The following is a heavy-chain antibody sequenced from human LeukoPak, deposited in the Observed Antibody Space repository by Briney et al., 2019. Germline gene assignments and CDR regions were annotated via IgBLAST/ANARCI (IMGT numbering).Heavy chain of an antibody. Sequence: GASLRLSCGASGSTFTTYWRSWVRQAAGKGLEWVANIKQDGTEKYYVDSVKGRFTISRDYARNSLYLQLNSLRAEDTAVYYCARVSRGKWELLGAHDYWGQGTLVTVSS. CDR2: IKQDGTEK. CDR3: ARVSRGKWELLGAHDY. V-gene: IGHV3-7*01. CDR1: GSTFTTYW. J-gene: IGHJ4*02. D-gene: IGHD1-26*01.